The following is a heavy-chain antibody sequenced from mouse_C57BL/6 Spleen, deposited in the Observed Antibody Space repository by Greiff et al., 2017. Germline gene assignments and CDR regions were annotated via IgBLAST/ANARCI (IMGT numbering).Heavy chain of an antibody. V-gene: IGHV5-6*01. J-gene: IGHJ2*01. CDR1: GFTFSSYG. Sequence: DVQLVESGGDLVKPGGSLKLSCAASGFTFSSYGMSWVRQTPDKRLEWVATISSGGSYTYYPDSVKGRFTISRDNAKNTLYLQMSSLKSEDTAMYYCARQDYYYGSGVDYWGQGTTLTVSS. D-gene: IGHD1-1*01. CDR2: ISSGGSYT. CDR3: ARQDYYYGSGVDY.